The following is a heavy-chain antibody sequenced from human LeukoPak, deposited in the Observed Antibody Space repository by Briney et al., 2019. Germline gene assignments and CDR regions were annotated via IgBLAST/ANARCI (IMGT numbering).Heavy chain of an antibody. CDR2: IYYSGST. Sequence: SETLSLTCTASGGSIISYYWSWIRQPPGKGLEWIGYIYYSGSTNYNPSLKSRVTISVDTSRNQFSLNLNSVTAADTAVYYCAKSNGYGLVDIWGQGTMVTVSS. V-gene: IGHV4-59*12. D-gene: IGHD3-10*01. CDR1: GGSIISYY. CDR3: AKSNGYGLVDI. J-gene: IGHJ3*02.